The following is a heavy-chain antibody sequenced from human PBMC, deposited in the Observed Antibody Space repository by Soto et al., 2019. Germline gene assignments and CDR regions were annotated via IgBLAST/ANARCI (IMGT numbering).Heavy chain of an antibody. CDR3: AKYQSRGYCFDY. V-gene: IGHV3-23*01. CDR1: GFTFSSYA. J-gene: IGHJ4*02. CDR2: ISGSGGNT. D-gene: IGHD2-2*01. Sequence: EVQLLESGGDLVQPGGSLRLSCAASGFTFSSYAMSWVRQAPGKGLEWVSAISGSGGNTYYADSVKGRFTISRDNSKNTLYLQMISLRAEDTAIYYCAKYQSRGYCFDYWGQGNLVTVSS.